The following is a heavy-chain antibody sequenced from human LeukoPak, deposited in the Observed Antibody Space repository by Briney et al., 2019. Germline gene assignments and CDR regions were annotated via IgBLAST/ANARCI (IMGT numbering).Heavy chain of an antibody. CDR2: ISYDGSTK. J-gene: IGHJ4*02. Sequence: GGSLRLSCAASGFTFSTYVMYWVRQAPGKGLEWVAVISYDGSTKYYADSVKGRFTVSRDNSKNTLYLQMNSLRAEDTAVYYCARSMDTAMVWFDYWGQGTLVTVSS. D-gene: IGHD5-18*01. CDR3: ARSMDTAMVWFDY. V-gene: IGHV3-30*04. CDR1: GFTFSTYV.